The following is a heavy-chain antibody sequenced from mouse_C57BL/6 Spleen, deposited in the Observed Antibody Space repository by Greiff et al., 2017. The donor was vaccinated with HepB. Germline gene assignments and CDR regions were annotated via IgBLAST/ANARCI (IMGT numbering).Heavy chain of an antibody. D-gene: IGHD2-12*01. CDR3: TRTYYTSYYYAMDY. CDR1: GYTFTDYE. Sequence: QVQLQQSGAELVRPGASVTLSCKASGYTFTDYEMHWVKQTPVHGLEWIGAIDPETGGTAYNQKFKGKAILTADKSSSTAYMELRSLTSEDSAVYYCTRTYYTSYYYAMDYWGQGTSVTVSS. CDR2: IDPETGGT. V-gene: IGHV1-15*01. J-gene: IGHJ4*01.